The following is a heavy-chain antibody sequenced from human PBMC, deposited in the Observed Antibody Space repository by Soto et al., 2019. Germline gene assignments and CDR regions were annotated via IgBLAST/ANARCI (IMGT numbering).Heavy chain of an antibody. Sequence: GASVKVSCKASGGTFSSYAISWVRQAPGQGLEWMGGIIPIFGTANYAQKFQGRVTITADESTSTAYMELSSPRSEDTAVYYCARDSRWIQLSHYYYGMDVWGQGTTVTVSS. J-gene: IGHJ6*02. V-gene: IGHV1-69*13. CDR2: IIPIFGTA. CDR1: GGTFSSYA. CDR3: ARDSRWIQLSHYYYGMDV. D-gene: IGHD5-18*01.